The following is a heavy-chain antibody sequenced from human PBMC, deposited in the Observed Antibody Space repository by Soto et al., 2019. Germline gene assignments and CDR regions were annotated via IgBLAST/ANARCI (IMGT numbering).Heavy chain of an antibody. D-gene: IGHD5-12*01. CDR2: ISYDGSNK. CDR1: GFTFSSYA. Sequence: GGSLRLSCAASGFTFSSYAMHWVRQAPGKGLEWVAVISYDGSNKYYADSVKGRFTISRDNSKNTLYLQMNSLRAEDTAVYYCASSVSTILSRYYFDYWGQGTLVTVSS. J-gene: IGHJ4*02. V-gene: IGHV3-30-3*01. CDR3: ASSVSTILSRYYFDY.